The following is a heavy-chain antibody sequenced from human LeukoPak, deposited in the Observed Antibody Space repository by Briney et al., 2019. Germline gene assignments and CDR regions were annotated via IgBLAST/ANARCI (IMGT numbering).Heavy chain of an antibody. CDR2: ISAYNGNT. D-gene: IGHD2-15*01. J-gene: IGHJ6*02. CDR1: GYTFTSYG. CDR3: ARSGRCSGGSCYYYYGMDV. V-gene: IGHV1-18*01. Sequence: ASVKVSCKASGYTFTSYGISWVRQAPGQGLEWMGWISAYNGNTNYAQKLQGRVTMITDTSTSTAYMELRSLRSDDTAVYYCARSGRCSGGSCYYYYGMDVRGQGTTVTVSS.